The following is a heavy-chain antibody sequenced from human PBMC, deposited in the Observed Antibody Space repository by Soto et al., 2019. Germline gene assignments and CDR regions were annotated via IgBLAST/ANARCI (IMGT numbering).Heavy chain of an antibody. Sequence: PSEPLSLTSTVSGCSISSSSHYWGWFRQPPGKGLEWIGSIYYSGSTYYNPSLKSRVTISVDTSKNQFSLKLSSVTAADTAVYYSARRNDGPDDGCMDVWGKGTTVT. CDR3: ARRNDGPDDGCMDV. D-gene: IGHD3-10*01. CDR2: IYYSGST. J-gene: IGHJ6*03. V-gene: IGHV4-39*01. CDR1: GCSISSSSHY.